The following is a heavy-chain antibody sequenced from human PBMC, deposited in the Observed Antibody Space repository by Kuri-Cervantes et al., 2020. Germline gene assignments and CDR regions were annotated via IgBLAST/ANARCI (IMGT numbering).Heavy chain of an antibody. CDR2: IQTSGST. Sequence: SESRSPTCSVSGGSIGSYYWSWIRQPARKGLEWIGRIQTSGSTNYNPSLKSGVTISVDTSKNQFSLKLSSVTAADTAVYYCARDRGGDNAMAYYYYGMDVWGQGTTVTVSS. J-gene: IGHJ6*02. V-gene: IGHV4-4*07. CDR3: ARDRGGDNAMAYYYYGMDV. CDR1: GGSIGSYY. D-gene: IGHD5-18*01.